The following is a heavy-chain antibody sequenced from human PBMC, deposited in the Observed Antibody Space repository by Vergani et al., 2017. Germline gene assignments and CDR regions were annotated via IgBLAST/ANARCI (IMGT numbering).Heavy chain of an antibody. CDR3: ARASIAAAGTYYYYGMDV. D-gene: IGHD6-13*01. CDR2: ISSSSSTI. Sequence: EVQLVESGGGLVQPGGSLRLSCAACGFTFSSYSMNWVRQAPGKGLEWVSYISSSSSTIYYADSVKGRFTISRDNAKNSLYLQMNSLRAEDTAVYYCARASIAAAGTYYYYGMDVWGQGTTVTVSS. V-gene: IGHV3-48*01. CDR1: GFTFSSYS. J-gene: IGHJ6*02.